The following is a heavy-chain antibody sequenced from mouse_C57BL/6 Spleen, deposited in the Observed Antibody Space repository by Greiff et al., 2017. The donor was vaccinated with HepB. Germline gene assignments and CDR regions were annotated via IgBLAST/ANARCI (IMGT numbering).Heavy chain of an antibody. CDR2: IYPRSGNT. Sequence: QVQLQQSGAELVRPGASVKLSCKASGYTFTSYGISWVKQRTGQGLEWIGEIYPRSGNTYYNEKFKGKATLTADKSSSTAYMELRSLTSEDSAVYFCAPMVTTGYWGQGTTLTVSS. V-gene: IGHV1-81*01. CDR1: GYTFTSYG. J-gene: IGHJ2*01. CDR3: APMVTTGY. D-gene: IGHD2-2*01.